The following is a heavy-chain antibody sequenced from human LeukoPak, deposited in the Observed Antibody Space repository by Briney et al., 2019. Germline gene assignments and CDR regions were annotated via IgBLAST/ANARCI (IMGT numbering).Heavy chain of an antibody. CDR3: TRDSDYYYMDV. Sequence: GGSLRLSCAASGFTFSDHYMDWVRQAPGKGLEWVGRSRNKANSYTTEYAAPAKGRFTISRDDSKDSLYLQMTSLKTEDTAVYYCTRDSDYYYMDVWGKGTTVTVS. J-gene: IGHJ6*03. CDR1: GFTFSDHY. D-gene: IGHD6-19*01. CDR2: SRNKANSYTT. V-gene: IGHV3-72*01.